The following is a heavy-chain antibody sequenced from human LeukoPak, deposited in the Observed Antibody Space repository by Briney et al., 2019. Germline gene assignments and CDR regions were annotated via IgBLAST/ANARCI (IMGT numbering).Heavy chain of an antibody. CDR3: ARDSAFYFFDY. D-gene: IGHD3-16*01. Sequence: ETLSLTCTVSGGSISSYYWSWIRQPAGKGLEWIGRIYTSGRTNYNPSLKSRVTMLVDTSKNQFSLKLSSVTAADTAVYYCARDSAFYFFDYWGQGTLVTVSS. V-gene: IGHV4-4*07. CDR2: IYTSGRT. J-gene: IGHJ4*02. CDR1: GGSISSYY.